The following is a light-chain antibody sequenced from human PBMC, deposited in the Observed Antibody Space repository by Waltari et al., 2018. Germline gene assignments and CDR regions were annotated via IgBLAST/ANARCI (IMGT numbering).Light chain of an antibody. CDR2: DVR. V-gene: IGLV2-14*01. CDR1: SSDVGGYKY. J-gene: IGLJ1*01. CDR3: SSYTSRITYV. Sequence: QSALTQPASVSGSPGQSITISCTGTSSDVGGYKYVSWYQQHLGKAPKLMIYDVRERPSGVSNRFSGSKSGNTASLTISGLQTDDEADYYCSSYTSRITYVFGSGTKVTVL.